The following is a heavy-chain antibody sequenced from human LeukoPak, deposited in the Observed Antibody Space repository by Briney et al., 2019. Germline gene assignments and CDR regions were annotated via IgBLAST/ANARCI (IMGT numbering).Heavy chain of an antibody. V-gene: IGHV1-2*02. J-gene: IGHJ4*02. CDR2: INPNSGGT. D-gene: IGHD3-9*01. Sequence: ASVKVSCKASGYTFTGYHMHWVRQAPGQGLEWMGWINPNSGGTNYAQKFQGRVTMTRDTSVSTAYMELSRLRSDDTAVYYCAREGDDILTAAFDYWGQGTLVTVSS. CDR1: GYTFTGYH. CDR3: AREGDDILTAAFDY.